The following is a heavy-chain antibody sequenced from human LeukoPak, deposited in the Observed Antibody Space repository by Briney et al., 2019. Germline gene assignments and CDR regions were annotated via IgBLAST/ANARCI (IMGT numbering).Heavy chain of an antibody. Sequence: PSETLSLTCSVSGGSFSTSRYFWDWIRQPRGEAPEWIVSIYYSGNAFYNPSLKSRVTISIATSNNQFSLKVTSVTAADTAVYYCARADYDFWSGYYRNFDYWGQGTLVTVSS. CDR3: ARADYDFWSGYYRNFDY. D-gene: IGHD3-3*01. J-gene: IGHJ4*02. CDR1: GGSFSTSRYF. V-gene: IGHV4-39*01. CDR2: IYYSGNA.